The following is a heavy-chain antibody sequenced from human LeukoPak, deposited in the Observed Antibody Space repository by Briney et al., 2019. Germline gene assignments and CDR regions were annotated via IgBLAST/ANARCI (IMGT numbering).Heavy chain of an antibody. CDR2: ISGSGGST. CDR3: AKSHEMVATFSVYHY. CDR1: GFTFSNYA. V-gene: IGHV3-23*01. D-gene: IGHD5-12*01. J-gene: IGHJ4*02. Sequence: GGSLRLSCAASGFTFSNYAMNWVRQAPGKGLEWVSAISGSGGSTYYADSVKGRFTISRDNSKNTLYLQMNSLRAEDTAVYYCAKSHEMVATFSVYHYWGQGTLVTVSS.